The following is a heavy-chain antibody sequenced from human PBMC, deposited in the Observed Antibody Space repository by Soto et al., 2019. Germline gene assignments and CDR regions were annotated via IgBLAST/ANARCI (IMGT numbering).Heavy chain of an antibody. V-gene: IGHV3-23*01. CDR3: ANGRATYGLLTHDY. J-gene: IGHJ4*02. CDR1: GFSFRNYA. D-gene: IGHD3-10*01. Sequence: EVQLLESGGGLVQPGGSLRLSCAASGFSFRNYAMSWVRQAPGKGLEWISTLTGSSSNIYYADSVKGRFAISRDNSRNTLYLQMNSLTAEETAVYYCANGRATYGLLTHDYWGQGTLVTVSS. CDR2: LTGSSSNI.